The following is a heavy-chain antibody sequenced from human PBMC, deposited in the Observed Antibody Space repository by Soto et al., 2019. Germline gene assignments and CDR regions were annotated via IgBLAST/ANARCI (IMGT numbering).Heavy chain of an antibody. J-gene: IGHJ4*02. CDR3: ARDSHSRIAVDKFYYFDY. Sequence: QVQLVQSGAEVKKPGSSVKVSCKASGGTFSSYAISWVRQAPGQGLEWMGGIIPIFGTANYAQKFQGRVTITADESTSTAYMELSSLRYEDMAVYYCARDSHSRIAVDKFYYFDYWGQGTLVTVSS. V-gene: IGHV1-69*01. D-gene: IGHD6-19*01. CDR1: GGTFSSYA. CDR2: IIPIFGTA.